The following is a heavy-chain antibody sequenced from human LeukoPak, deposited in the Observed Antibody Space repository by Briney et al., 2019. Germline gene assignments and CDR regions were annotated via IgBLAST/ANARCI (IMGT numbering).Heavy chain of an antibody. V-gene: IGHV4-34*01. CDR3: ARGLNYYDSSGYFDY. CDR2: INHSGST. D-gene: IGHD3-22*01. CDR1: GGSFSGYY. J-gene: IGHJ4*02. Sequence: NPSETLSLTCAVYGGSFSGYYWSWIRQPPGKGLEWIGEINHSGSTNYNPSLKSRVTISVDTSKNQFSLKLSSVTAADTAVYYCARGLNYYDSSGYFDYWGQGTLVTVSS.